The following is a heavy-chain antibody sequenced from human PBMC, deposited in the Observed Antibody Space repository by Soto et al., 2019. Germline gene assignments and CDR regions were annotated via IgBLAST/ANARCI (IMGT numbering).Heavy chain of an antibody. V-gene: IGHV4-31*03. Sequence: SETLSLTCTVSGGSISSGGYYWSWIRQNPGKGLEWIGYIYYSGSTYYNPSLKSRVTISVDTSKNQFSLKLSSVTAADTAVYYCARGRSRCTNGVCSYGMDVWGQGTTVTVSS. CDR1: GGSISSGGYY. J-gene: IGHJ6*02. CDR3: ARGRSRCTNGVCSYGMDV. CDR2: IYYSGST. D-gene: IGHD2-8*01.